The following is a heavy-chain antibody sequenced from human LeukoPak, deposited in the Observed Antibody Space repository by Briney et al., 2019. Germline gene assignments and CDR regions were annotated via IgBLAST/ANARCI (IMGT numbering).Heavy chain of an antibody. D-gene: IGHD2-8*02. CDR1: GFTFSTYA. CDR2: ISGSGGST. V-gene: IGHV3-23*01. CDR3: EKRPYCNCAVCNHIDY. J-gene: IGHJ4*02. Sequence: PGGSLRLSCAASGFTFSTYAMSWVRQAPGKGMEWVSTISGSGGSTYYADSVKGRFTISRGNSKNTVYLQLNSLRAEDTAVYYCEKRPYCNCAVCNHIDYWGQATLVTVSA.